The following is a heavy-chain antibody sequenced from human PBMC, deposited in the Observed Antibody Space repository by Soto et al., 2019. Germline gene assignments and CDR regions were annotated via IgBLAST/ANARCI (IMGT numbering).Heavy chain of an antibody. J-gene: IGHJ6*02. CDR3: ARGPTVTTLGRYGMDV. CDR2: IYSGGST. V-gene: IGHV3-53*01. D-gene: IGHD4-17*01. CDR1: GFTVSSNY. Sequence: SLRLSCAASGFTVSSNYMSWVRQAPGKGLEWVSVIYSGGSTYYADSVKGRFTISRDNSKNTLYLQMNSLRAEDTAVYYCARGPTVTTLGRYGMDVWGQGTTVTVSS.